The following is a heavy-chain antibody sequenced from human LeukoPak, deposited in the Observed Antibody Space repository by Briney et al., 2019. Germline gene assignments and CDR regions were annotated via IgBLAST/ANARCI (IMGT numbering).Heavy chain of an antibody. CDR3: ASPLIVVPAATRAFDI. CDR1: GGTFSSCA. CDR2: IIPIFGTA. Sequence: SVKVSCKASGGTFSSCAISWVRQAPGQGLEWMGGIIPIFGTANYAQKFQGRVTITADESTSTAYMELSSLRSEDTAVYYCASPLIVVPAATRAFDIWGQGTMVTVSS. J-gene: IGHJ3*02. D-gene: IGHD2-2*01. V-gene: IGHV1-69*13.